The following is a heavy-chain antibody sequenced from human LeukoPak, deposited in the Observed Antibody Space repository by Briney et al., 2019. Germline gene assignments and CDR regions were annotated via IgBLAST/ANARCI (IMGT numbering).Heavy chain of an antibody. CDR3: ARGKKADY. Sequence: GGSLRPSCAASGFTFSSYEMKWVRQAPGKGLEWVSYISSTGSNIYYADSVKGRFTISRDNAKNSLYLQMNRLRAEDTAVYYCARGKKADYWGQGTLVTVSS. CDR1: GFTFSSYE. V-gene: IGHV3-48*03. CDR2: ISSTGSNI. J-gene: IGHJ4*02.